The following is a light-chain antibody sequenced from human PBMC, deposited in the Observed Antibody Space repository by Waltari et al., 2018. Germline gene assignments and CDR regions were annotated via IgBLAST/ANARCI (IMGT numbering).Light chain of an antibody. CDR1: QSISIY. Sequence: EIVFTHSPCTLSSSPRERATLSCRASQSISIYLAWYQQKVGQPPRLLIYEASSRDTGIPDRFSGSGSGTDFSLTISRLEPEDFAVYYCQKYGTLPGTFGQGTKVEIK. J-gene: IGKJ1*01. CDR3: QKYGTLPGT. V-gene: IGKV3-20*01. CDR2: EAS.